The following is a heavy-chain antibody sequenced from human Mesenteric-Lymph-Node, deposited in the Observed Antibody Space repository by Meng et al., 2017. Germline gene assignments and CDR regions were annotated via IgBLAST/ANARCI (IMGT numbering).Heavy chain of an antibody. V-gene: IGHV4-34*01. J-gene: IGHJ4*02. CDR2: IYSSGNT. CDR1: GGSFSGYY. CDR3: ARGWLQPGI. D-gene: IGHD5-24*01. Sequence: QVQLQQWGAGLLKPAETLSLTCAVYGGSFSGYYWSWIRQPPGKGLEWIGYIYSSGNTYYNPSLKTRVTISLDTSKNQFSLKLNSVTAADAAVYYCARGWLQPGIWGQGTLVTVSS.